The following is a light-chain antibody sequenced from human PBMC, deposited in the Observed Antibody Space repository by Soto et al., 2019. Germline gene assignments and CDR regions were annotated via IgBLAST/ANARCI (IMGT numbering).Light chain of an antibody. J-gene: IGLJ1*01. V-gene: IGLV2-8*01. CDR2: EVV. CDR1: KNDIGVYDF. CDR3: SSYAGSTYLFV. Sequence: QSVLTQPPSASGSPGQSVTISCTGTKNDIGVYDFVSWYQHHPGKAPRLIIYEVVQRPSGVPDRFSGSKSGNTASLTASGLQAADEADYYCSSYAGSTYLFVFGTGTKVTVL.